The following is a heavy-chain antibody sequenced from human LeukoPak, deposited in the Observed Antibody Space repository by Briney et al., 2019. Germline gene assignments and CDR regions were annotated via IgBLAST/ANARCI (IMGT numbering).Heavy chain of an antibody. CDR1: GGSFSGYY. V-gene: IGHV4-34*01. CDR3: ARAYCSGGSCYYYYYYGMDV. Sequence: SETLSLTCAVYGGSFSGYYWSWIRQPPGKGLEWIGEINHSGSTNYNPSLKSRVTISVDTSKNQFSLKLSSVPAADTAVYYCARAYCSGGSCYYYYYYGMDVWGKGTTVTVSS. D-gene: IGHD2-15*01. CDR2: INHSGST. J-gene: IGHJ6*04.